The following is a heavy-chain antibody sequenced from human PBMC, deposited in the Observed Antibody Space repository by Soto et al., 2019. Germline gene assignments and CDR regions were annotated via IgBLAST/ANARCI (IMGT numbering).Heavy chain of an antibody. CDR1: GGSISNYY. Sequence: PSETLSLTCTVSGGSISNYYWNWIRQSPGKGLEWIGEINHSGSTHYNPSLKSRVTISVDTSKNQFSLKLSSVTAADTAVYYCARGWMERRYYYYYYGMDVWGQGTTVTVSS. D-gene: IGHD1-1*01. J-gene: IGHJ6*02. V-gene: IGHV4-34*01. CDR2: INHSGST. CDR3: ARGWMERRYYYYYYGMDV.